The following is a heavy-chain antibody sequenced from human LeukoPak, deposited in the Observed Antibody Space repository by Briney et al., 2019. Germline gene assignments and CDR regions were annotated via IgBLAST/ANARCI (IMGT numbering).Heavy chain of an antibody. Sequence: PGGSLRLSCAASGFTFSSYAMSWVRQAPGKGLEWVSAISGSGGSTYYADSVKGRFTISRDNSKNTLYLQMNSLRAEDTAVYYCAKDSMGIVGAEDAFDIWGQGTMVTVSS. V-gene: IGHV3-23*01. CDR3: AKDSMGIVGAEDAFDI. D-gene: IGHD1-26*01. J-gene: IGHJ3*02. CDR2: ISGSGGST. CDR1: GFTFSSYA.